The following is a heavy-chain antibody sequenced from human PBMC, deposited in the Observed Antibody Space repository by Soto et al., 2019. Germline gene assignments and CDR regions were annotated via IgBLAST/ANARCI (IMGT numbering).Heavy chain of an antibody. D-gene: IGHD6-19*01. Sequence: ASVKVSCKASGYTFTSYYMHWVRQAPGQGLEWMGIINPSGGSTSYAQKFQGRVTMTRDTSTSTVYMELSSLRSEDTAVYYCARDQYRSGWYGDYYYYGTDVWGQGTTGTVS. J-gene: IGHJ6*02. V-gene: IGHV1-46*01. CDR3: ARDQYRSGWYGDYYYYGTDV. CDR2: INPSGGST. CDR1: GYTFTSYY.